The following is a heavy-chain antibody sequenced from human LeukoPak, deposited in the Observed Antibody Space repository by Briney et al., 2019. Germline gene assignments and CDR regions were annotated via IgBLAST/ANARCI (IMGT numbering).Heavy chain of an antibody. CDR1: GDSISTSSYY. D-gene: IGHD1-26*01. Sequence: SETLSLTCSVSGDSISTSSYYWGWIRQPPGKGLEWLGNFYHTGSTYYNPSLKSRLTISVDTSKNHFSLELSSVTAADTAVYYCVRVSGSYWAFDYWGQGTLVTVS. J-gene: IGHJ4*02. CDR2: FYHTGST. V-gene: IGHV4-39*02. CDR3: VRVSGSYWAFDY.